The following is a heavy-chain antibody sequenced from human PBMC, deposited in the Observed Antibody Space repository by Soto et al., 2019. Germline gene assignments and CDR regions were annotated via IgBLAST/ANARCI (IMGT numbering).Heavy chain of an antibody. CDR2: INPSGGST. D-gene: IGHD3-22*01. V-gene: IGHV1-46*01. Sequence: ASVKVSCKASGYTFTSYYMHWVRQAPGQGLEWMGIINPSGGSTSYAQKLQGRVTMTRDTSTSTAYMELSSLRSDDTAVYYCARVDTMIVVSYWWFDPWGQGTLVTVSS. J-gene: IGHJ5*02. CDR1: GYTFTSYY. CDR3: ARVDTMIVVSYWWFDP.